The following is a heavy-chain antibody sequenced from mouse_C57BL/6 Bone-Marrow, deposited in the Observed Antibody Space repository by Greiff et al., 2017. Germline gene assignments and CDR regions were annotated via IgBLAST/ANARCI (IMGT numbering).Heavy chain of an antibody. CDR3: ARSGVTTVEAMDY. V-gene: IGHV1-64*01. D-gene: IGHD1-1*01. CDR1: GYTFTSYW. CDR2: IHPNSGST. J-gene: IGHJ4*01. Sequence: QVQLQQPGAELVKPGASVKLSCKASGYTFTSYWMHWVKQRPGQGLEWIGMIHPNSGSTNYNEKFKSKATLTVDKSSSTAYMQLSSLTSEDAADYVCARSGVTTVEAMDYWGQGTSVTVSS.